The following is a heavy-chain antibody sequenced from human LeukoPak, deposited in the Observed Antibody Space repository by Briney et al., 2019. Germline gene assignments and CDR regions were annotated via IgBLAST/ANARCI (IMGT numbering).Heavy chain of an antibody. CDR3: AKRARGGNSNYYYYMDV. Sequence: PGGSLRLSCAASGFTFSSYGMHWVRQAPGKGLEWVAFIRYDGSNKYYADSVKGRFTISRDNSKNTLHLQMNSLRAEDTAVYYCAKRARGGNSNYYYYMDVWGKGTTVTISS. CDR2: IRYDGSNK. D-gene: IGHD4-23*01. V-gene: IGHV3-30*02. CDR1: GFTFSSYG. J-gene: IGHJ6*03.